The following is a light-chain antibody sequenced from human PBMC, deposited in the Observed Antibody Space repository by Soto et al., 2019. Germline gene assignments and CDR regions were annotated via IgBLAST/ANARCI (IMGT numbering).Light chain of an antibody. CDR2: DVS. Sequence: QSALTQPASVSGSPGQSITFSCTGTSNDIGGYNYVSWYQQHPGKAPKLMIFDVSNRPSGVSYRFSGSKSGTTASLTISGLQAEDEADYYCSSYTSSGTLLFGGGTKLTVL. CDR1: SNDIGGYNY. V-gene: IGLV2-14*01. J-gene: IGLJ2*01. CDR3: SSYTSSGTLL.